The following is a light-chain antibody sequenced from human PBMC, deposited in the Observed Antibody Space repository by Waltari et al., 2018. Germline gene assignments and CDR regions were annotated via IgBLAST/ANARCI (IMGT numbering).Light chain of an antibody. J-gene: IGLJ1*01. CDR3: SSYTTSSAPGV. Sequence: QSALTQPASVSGSPGQSITIPCPGTDSDVGAYDFVSWYQQQPGKAPHLIIYEVSNRPSGISNRFSASKSGNTASLTISGLQAEDEADYYCSSYTTSSAPGVFGTGTRVTVL. CDR2: EVS. CDR1: DSDVGAYDF. V-gene: IGLV2-14*01.